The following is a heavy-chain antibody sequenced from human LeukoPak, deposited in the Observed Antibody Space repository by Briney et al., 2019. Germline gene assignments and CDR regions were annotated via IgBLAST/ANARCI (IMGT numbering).Heavy chain of an antibody. V-gene: IGHV3-21*01. CDR2: ISSSSSYI. CDR3: ASGDYGDYAGPSGY. Sequence: GGSLRLSCAASGFTFSTYSMNWVRQAPGKGLEWVSSISSSSSYIYYADSVKGRFTISRDNAKNSLYLQMNSLRADGTAVYYCASGDYGDYAGPSGYWGQGTLVTVSS. CDR1: GFTFSTYS. J-gene: IGHJ4*02. D-gene: IGHD4-17*01.